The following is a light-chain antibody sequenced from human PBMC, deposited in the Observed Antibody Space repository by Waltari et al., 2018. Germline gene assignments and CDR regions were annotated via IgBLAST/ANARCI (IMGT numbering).Light chain of an antibody. CDR2: EDS. V-gene: IGLV3-10*01. J-gene: IGLJ2*01. CDR3: YSTDISGTERV. CDR1: ALPRQY. Sequence: SYELTQPPSVSVSPGQTARTTCSGDALPRQYAFWYQQKSGQAPIPVIYEDSNRPPGIPQRFSGSSSGTMATLTVTGAQVEDEADYYCYSTDISGTERVFGGGTKLTVL.